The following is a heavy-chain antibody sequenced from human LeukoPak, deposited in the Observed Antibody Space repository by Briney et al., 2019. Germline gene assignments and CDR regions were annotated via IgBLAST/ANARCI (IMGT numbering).Heavy chain of an antibody. Sequence: PGRSLRLSCAASRLSFSSNGMHWVRQAPGKGLEWVAVISNDGIDKYYGDSVKGRFTISRDNSKNTLYLQMNSLRPEDTAVYYCAKVAGWDLFKDAFDIWGQGTMVIVSS. J-gene: IGHJ3*02. CDR2: ISNDGIDK. CDR3: AKVAGWDLFKDAFDI. V-gene: IGHV3-30*18. D-gene: IGHD3-10*01. CDR1: RLSFSSNG.